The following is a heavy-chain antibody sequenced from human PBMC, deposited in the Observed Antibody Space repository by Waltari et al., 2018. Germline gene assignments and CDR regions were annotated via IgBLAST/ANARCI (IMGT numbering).Heavy chain of an antibody. D-gene: IGHD1-26*01. V-gene: IGHV3-23*04. CDR3: ARDLDMVVGATDY. CDR2: IDDSGYTT. J-gene: IGHJ4*02. CDR1: GFTFSRYA. Sequence: EVQLVESGGGLAQPGGSLRLSCAASGFTFSRYAMAWVRQAPGKGLVWVSTIDDSGYTTYYADSVKGRFTISRDNSKNTLYLQMNSLRAEDTAVYYCARDLDMVVGATDYWGQGTLVTVSS.